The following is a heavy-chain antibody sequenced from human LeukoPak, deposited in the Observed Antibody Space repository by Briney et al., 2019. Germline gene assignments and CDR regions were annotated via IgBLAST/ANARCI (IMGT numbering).Heavy chain of an antibody. CDR2: IYTSGST. CDR3: ARSLGIGYSSGWYGQNWFDP. V-gene: IGHV4-4*07. J-gene: IGHJ5*02. Sequence: SETLSLTCTVSGGSISSYYWSWIRQPAGKGPEWIGRIYTSGSTNYNPSLKSRVTISVDKSKNQFSLKLSSVTAADTAVYYCARSLGIGYSSGWYGQNWFDPWGQGTLVTVSS. CDR1: GGSISSYY. D-gene: IGHD6-19*01.